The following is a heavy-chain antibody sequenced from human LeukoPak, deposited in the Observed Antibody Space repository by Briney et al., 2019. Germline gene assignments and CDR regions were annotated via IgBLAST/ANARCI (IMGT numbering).Heavy chain of an antibody. J-gene: IGHJ4*02. V-gene: IGHV5-51*01. CDR1: GYRFTSYW. Sequence: GGSLEIFFKGSGYRFTSYWIGWGRPRPGKGAEGMGSIYPGDCDTRYSPSFQGQVTISADKFIGTAFLQWSRLEAWGTGVYYSWRLRNGVISYWGQGTLVTVSS. CDR3: WRLRNGVISY. CDR2: IYPGDCDT. D-gene: IGHD3-10*01.